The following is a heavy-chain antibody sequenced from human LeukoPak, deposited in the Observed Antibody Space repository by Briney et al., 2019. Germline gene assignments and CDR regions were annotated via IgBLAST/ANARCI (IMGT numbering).Heavy chain of an antibody. J-gene: IGHJ3*02. D-gene: IGHD3-3*01. CDR1: GYTFTSYD. CDR2: MNPNSGNT. Sequence: GASVKVSCKASGYTFTSYDINWVRQATGQGLEWMGCMNPNSGNTGYTQKLQGRVTMTRNTSISTAYMGLSSVRSEETAVCYSARFTSLPYYECWSGYLDAFDIWGQGTMVTVSS. CDR3: ARFTSLPYYECWSGYLDAFDI. V-gene: IGHV1-8*01.